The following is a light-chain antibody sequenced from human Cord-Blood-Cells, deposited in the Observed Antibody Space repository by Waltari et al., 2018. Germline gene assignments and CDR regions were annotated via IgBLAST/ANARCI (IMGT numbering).Light chain of an antibody. Sequence: QSALTQPASVSGSPGQSLTISCTGTSSEVGGYNYVSWYQQHPGKASKLMIYEVSNRPSGVSNRFSGSKSGNTASLTISGLQAEDEADYYCSSYTSSSTLYVFGTGTKVTVL. J-gene: IGLJ1*01. CDR3: SSYTSSSTLYV. V-gene: IGLV2-14*01. CDR2: EVS. CDR1: SSEVGGYNY.